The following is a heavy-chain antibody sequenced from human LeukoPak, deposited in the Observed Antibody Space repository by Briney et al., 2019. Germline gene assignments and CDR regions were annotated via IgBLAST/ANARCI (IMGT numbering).Heavy chain of an antibody. CDR3: AKDPLVTAGNDY. V-gene: IGHV3-30*04. D-gene: IGHD3-16*02. Sequence: GGSLRLSCAASGFTFSSYAMHWVRQAPGKGLEWVAVISYDGSNKYYADSVKGRFTISGDNSKNTLYLQMNSLRAEDTAVYYCAKDPLVTAGNDYWGQGTLVTVSS. CDR2: ISYDGSNK. J-gene: IGHJ4*02. CDR1: GFTFSSYA.